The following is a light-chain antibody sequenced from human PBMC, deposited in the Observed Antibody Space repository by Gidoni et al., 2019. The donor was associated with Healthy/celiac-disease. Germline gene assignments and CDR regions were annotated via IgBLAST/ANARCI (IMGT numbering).Light chain of an antibody. V-gene: IGLV2-23*02. CDR2: EVS. J-gene: IGLJ2*01. CDR1: SSDVGSYNL. CDR3: CSYAGSSTRVV. Sequence: QSALTQPASVSGSPGQSITSSCTGTSSDVGSYNLVSWYQQPPGKAPKRMLYEVSKRPSGVSNRFSGSKSGNTASLTISGLQAEDEADYYCCSYAGSSTRVVFGGGTKLTVL.